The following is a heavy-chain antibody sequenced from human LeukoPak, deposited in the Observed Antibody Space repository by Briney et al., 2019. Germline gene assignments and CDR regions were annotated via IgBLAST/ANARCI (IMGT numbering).Heavy chain of an antibody. Sequence: SETLSLTCTVSGGSISSYYWSWIRQPAGKGLEWIGRIYTSGSTNYNPSLKSRVTMSVDTSKNQFSLKLSSVTAADTAVYYCARDPRYYGSGSYHNWFDPWGQGILVTVSS. V-gene: IGHV4-4*07. D-gene: IGHD3-10*01. J-gene: IGHJ5*02. CDR3: ARDPRYYGSGSYHNWFDP. CDR1: GGSISSYY. CDR2: IYTSGST.